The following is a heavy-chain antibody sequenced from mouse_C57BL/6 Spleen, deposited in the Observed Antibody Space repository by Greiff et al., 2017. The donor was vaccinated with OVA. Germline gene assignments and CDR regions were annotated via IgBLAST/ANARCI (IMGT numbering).Heavy chain of an antibody. J-gene: IGHJ4*01. D-gene: IGHD2-3*01. CDR2: IDPANGNT. CDR3: AFYDSFSLYAMDY. CDR1: GFNIKNTY. V-gene: IGHV14-3*01. Sequence: VQLQQSVAELVRPGASVKLSCTASGFNIKNTYMHWVKQRPEQGLEWIGRIDPANGNTKYAPKFQCKATITADTSSNTAYLQLSSLTSEYTAIYYCAFYDSFSLYAMDYWGQGTSVTVSS.